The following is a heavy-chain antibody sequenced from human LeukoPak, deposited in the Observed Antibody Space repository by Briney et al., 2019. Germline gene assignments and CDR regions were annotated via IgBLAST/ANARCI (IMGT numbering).Heavy chain of an antibody. CDR3: ARDRSWDGDPIIGGNWFDP. J-gene: IGHJ5*02. Sequence: GGSLRLSCAASGFTFSSYSMNWVRQAPGKGLEWVSSISSSSSYIYYADSVKGRFTISRDNAKNSLYLQMNSLRAEDTAVYYCARDRSWDGDPIIGGNWFDPWGQGTLVTVSP. CDR2: ISSSSSYI. V-gene: IGHV3-21*01. CDR1: GFTFSSYS. D-gene: IGHD4-17*01.